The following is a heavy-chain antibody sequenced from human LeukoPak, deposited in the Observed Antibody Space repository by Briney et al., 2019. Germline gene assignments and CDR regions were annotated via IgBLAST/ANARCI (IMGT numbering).Heavy chain of an antibody. V-gene: IGHV3-48*04. Sequence: TGGSLRLSCAASGFTFSSYSMNWVRQAPGKGLEWVSSISSSSSTIYYADSVKGRFTISRDNAKNSLYLQMNSLRAEDTAVYYCARYGVGSGFAGMDVWGQGTTVTVSS. CDR2: ISSSSSTI. CDR1: GFTFSSYS. J-gene: IGHJ6*02. D-gene: IGHD6-19*01. CDR3: ARYGVGSGFAGMDV.